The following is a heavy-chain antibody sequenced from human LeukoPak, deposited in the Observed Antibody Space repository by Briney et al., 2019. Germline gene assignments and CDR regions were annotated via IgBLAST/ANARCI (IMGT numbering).Heavy chain of an antibody. V-gene: IGHV1-18*01. D-gene: IGHD3-16*02. CDR1: GYTFSSYG. Sequence: ASVKVSCKASGYTFSSYGFTWVRQAPGQGLEWMGWIRGYNGDTNYAKSLQGRVTMTTDTSTSTAYMELGSLRSDDTAVYYCARARDLSLFDQWGQGTLVTVSS. CDR2: IRGYNGDT. CDR3: ARARDLSLFDQ. J-gene: IGHJ4*02.